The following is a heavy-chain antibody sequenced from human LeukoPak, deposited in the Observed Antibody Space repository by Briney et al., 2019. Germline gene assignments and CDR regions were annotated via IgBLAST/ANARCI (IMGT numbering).Heavy chain of an antibody. D-gene: IGHD6-13*01. CDR3: ARDGSAASDY. J-gene: IGHJ4*02. CDR1: GFTFGDYA. Sequence: PGRSLRLSCTASGFTFGDYAMSWFRQAPGKGLKWVSYISTDGSYTNYADSVKGRFTISRDNAKNSLYLQMSSVRAEDTAVYYCARDGSAASDYWGQGSLVTVSS. V-gene: IGHV3-11*05. CDR2: ISTDGSYT.